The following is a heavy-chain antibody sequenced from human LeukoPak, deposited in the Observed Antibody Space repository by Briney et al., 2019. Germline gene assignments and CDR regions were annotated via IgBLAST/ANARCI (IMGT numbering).Heavy chain of an antibody. V-gene: IGHV4-59*01. J-gene: IGHJ6*03. CDR1: CGYFSGFY. D-gene: IGHD5-24*01. Sequence: SETLSLTCAVYCGYFSGFYWSWIRQPPGKGLEGIGYIYYSGSTNYNPSLKSRVTISVDTSKNQFSLKLSSVTAADTAVYYCARGIDGGYYYYYYYMDVWGKGTTVTVSS. CDR2: IYYSGST. CDR3: ARGIDGGYYYYYYYMDV.